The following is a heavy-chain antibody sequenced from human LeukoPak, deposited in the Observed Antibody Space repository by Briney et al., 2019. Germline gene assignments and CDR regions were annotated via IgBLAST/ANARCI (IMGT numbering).Heavy chain of an antibody. CDR1: GYTFTSYY. CDR2: ISAYNGNT. CDR3: SRSGPGSCSGGSCYSNY. D-gene: IGHD2-15*01. Sequence: ASVKVSCKASGYTFTSYYMHWVRQAPGQGLEWMGWISAYNGNTNYAQKLQGRITMTTDTSTNTAYMELRSLRSDDTAVYYCSRSGPGSCSGGSCYSNYWGQGTLVTVSS. V-gene: IGHV1-18*04. J-gene: IGHJ4*02.